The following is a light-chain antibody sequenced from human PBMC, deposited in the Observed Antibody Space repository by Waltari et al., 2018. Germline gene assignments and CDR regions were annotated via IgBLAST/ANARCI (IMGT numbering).Light chain of an antibody. CDR1: SNDVGGYNY. V-gene: IGLV2-11*01. J-gene: IGLJ2*01. CDR3: CSYAGIHSWV. CDR2: DVI. Sequence: QSALTQPRSVSGSPGQSVTISCTGTSNDVGGYNYVSWYQQHPGKAPKLMIYDVIKRPSGVPDRFSGSRSGYTASLTISGLQAEDEADYCCCSYAGIHSWVFGGGTELTVL.